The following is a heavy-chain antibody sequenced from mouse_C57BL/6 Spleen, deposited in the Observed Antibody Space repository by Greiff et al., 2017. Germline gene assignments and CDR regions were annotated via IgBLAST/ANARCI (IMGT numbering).Heavy chain of an antibody. J-gene: IGHJ2*01. Sequence: EVQLQQSGPELVKPGASVKISCKASGYTFTDYYMNWVKQSHGKSLEWIGDINPNNGGTSYNQKFKGKATLTVDKSSSTAYMELRSLTSEDSAVYYCARCDYGDYWGQGTTLTVSS. V-gene: IGHV1-26*01. CDR1: GYTFTDYY. CDR2: INPNNGGT. CDR3: ARCDYGDY.